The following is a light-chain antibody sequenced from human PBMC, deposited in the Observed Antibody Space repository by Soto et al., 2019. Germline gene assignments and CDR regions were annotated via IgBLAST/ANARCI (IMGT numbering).Light chain of an antibody. J-gene: IGLJ1*01. V-gene: IGLV1-40*01. CDR2: GNN. CDR3: QSYDSSLSGSFV. Sequence: QSVLTQPHSVSGAPGQRVTISCTGSSSNIGAGYDVHWYQQLPGTAPKLLIYGNNNRPSRVPDRFSGSKSGTSASLAITGLQAEDEADYYCQSYDSSLSGSFVLGTGTKLTVL. CDR1: SSNIGAGYD.